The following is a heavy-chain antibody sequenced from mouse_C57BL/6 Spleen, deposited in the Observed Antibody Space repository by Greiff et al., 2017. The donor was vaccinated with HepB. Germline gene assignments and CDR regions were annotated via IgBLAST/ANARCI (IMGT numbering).Heavy chain of an antibody. Sequence: QVQLQQPGAELVRPGTSVKLSCKASGYTFTSYWMHWVKQRPGQGLEWIGVIDPSDSYTNYNQKFKGKATLTVDTSSSTAYMQLSSLTSEDSAVYYCARWINYSNFDYWGQGTTLTVSS. CDR3: ARWINYSNFDY. V-gene: IGHV1-59*01. D-gene: IGHD2-1*01. J-gene: IGHJ2*01. CDR1: GYTFTSYW. CDR2: IDPSDSYT.